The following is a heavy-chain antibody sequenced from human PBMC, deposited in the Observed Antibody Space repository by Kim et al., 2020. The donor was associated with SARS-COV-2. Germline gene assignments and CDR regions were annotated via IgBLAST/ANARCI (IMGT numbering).Heavy chain of an antibody. CDR2: ISYVGSNK. V-gene: IGHV3-30-3*01. D-gene: IGHD3-9*01. J-gene: IGHJ4*02. CDR3: AREEPTNDSFDY. Sequence: GGSLRLSCAASGFTFSSYAMHWVRQAPGKGLEWVAVISYVGSNKYYADSVKGRFTISRDNSKNTLYLQMNSLRAEDTAVYYCAREEPTNDSFDYWGQGTLVTVSS. CDR1: GFTFSSYA.